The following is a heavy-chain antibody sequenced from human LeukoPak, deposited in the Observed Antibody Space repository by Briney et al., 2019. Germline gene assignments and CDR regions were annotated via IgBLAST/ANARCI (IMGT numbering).Heavy chain of an antibody. CDR3: ARDGGVLRFLEWLLPFDY. J-gene: IGHJ4*02. CDR2: INHSGTT. CDR1: GGSFSGYY. Sequence: SETLSLTCVVYGGSFSGYYWTWVRQPPGKGLEWIGEINHSGTTKYNPSLKSRVTISIHTSNNQFSLKLNSVTAADTAVYYCARDGGVLRFLEWLLPFDYWGQGTLVTVSS. V-gene: IGHV4-34*01. D-gene: IGHD3-3*01.